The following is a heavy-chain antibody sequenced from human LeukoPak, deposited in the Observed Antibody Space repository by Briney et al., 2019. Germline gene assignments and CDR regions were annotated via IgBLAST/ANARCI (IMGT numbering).Heavy chain of an antibody. D-gene: IGHD2-2*02. V-gene: IGHV4-59*08. J-gene: IGHJ4*02. CDR3: AGCDCSSTSCYMCYFDY. Sequence: SETLSLTCTVSGGSISSYYWSWIRQPPGKGLEWIGYIYYSGSTNYNPSLKSRVTISVDTSKNQFSLKLSSVTAADTAVYYCAGCDCSSTSCYMCYFDYWGQGTLVTVSS. CDR2: IYYSGST. CDR1: GGSISSYY.